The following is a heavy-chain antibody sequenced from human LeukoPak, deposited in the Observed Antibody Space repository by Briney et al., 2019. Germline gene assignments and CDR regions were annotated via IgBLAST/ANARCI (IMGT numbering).Heavy chain of an antibody. CDR1: GFTFSSYA. CDR2: ISGSGGFT. Sequence: GGSLRLSCAASGFTFSSYAMTWVRQAPGKGLEWVSGISGSGGFTYYADSVKGRFTISRDNAENSLYLQMNSLRAEDTAVYYCARDLHSGSYEDAFDIWGQGTMVTVSS. D-gene: IGHD1-26*01. CDR3: ARDLHSGSYEDAFDI. V-gene: IGHV3-23*01. J-gene: IGHJ3*02.